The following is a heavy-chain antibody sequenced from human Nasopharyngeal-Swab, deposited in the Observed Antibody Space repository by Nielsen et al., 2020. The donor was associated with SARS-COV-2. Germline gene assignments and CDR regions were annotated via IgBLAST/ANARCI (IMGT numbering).Heavy chain of an antibody. J-gene: IGHJ4*02. CDR1: GFPFSNFR. CDR3: ASGTYDNAPG. CDR2: ISSNSDTK. D-gene: IGHD1-1*01. V-gene: IGHV3-48*02. Sequence: GSLRLPCGASGFPFSNFRMKWVRQAPGKGLEWVSCISSNSDTKYYADSVKGRFTISRDNAKNSLYLQMNSLRHEDTAVYYCASGTYDNAPGWGQGTLVTVSS.